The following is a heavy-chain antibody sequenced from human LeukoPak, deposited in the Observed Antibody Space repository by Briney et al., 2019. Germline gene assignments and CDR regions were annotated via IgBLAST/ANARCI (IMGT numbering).Heavy chain of an antibody. Sequence: VASVKVSCKASGSAFSGYTITWVRQAPGQGLEWVGGIITNLASANYAQKFQGRVTIFADDSTSTAYMQLRSLTSEDTASYYCALAFSGYDRWFPEPPDQWGQGTLVTVSS. J-gene: IGHJ4*02. CDR1: GSAFSGYT. CDR3: ALAFSGYDRWFPEPPDQ. V-gene: IGHV1-69*13. D-gene: IGHD5-12*01. CDR2: IITNLASA.